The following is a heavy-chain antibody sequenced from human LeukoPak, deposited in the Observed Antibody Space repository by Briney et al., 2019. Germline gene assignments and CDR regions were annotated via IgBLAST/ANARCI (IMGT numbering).Heavy chain of an antibody. J-gene: IGHJ5*02. CDR2: ISSISYI. CDR1: GFTFSSYS. CDR3: ARVRGGWFDP. D-gene: IGHD3-16*01. V-gene: IGHV3-21*01. Sequence: DPGESLRLSCAASGFTFSSYSMNWVRQAPGKGLEWVSSISSISYIYYADSVKGRFTISRDNSKNTLYLQMNSLRAEDTAVYYCARVRGGWFDPWGQGTLVTVSS.